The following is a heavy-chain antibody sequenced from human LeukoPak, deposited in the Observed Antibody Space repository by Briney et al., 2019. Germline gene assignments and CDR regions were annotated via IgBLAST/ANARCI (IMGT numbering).Heavy chain of an antibody. CDR3: AVSYPTYYYDSSEAPGAFDI. Sequence: SETLSLTCTVSGGSISSYYWSWIRQPAGKGLEWIGRIYTSGSSNYNPSLKSRVTMSVDTSKIQFSLKLSSVTAADTAVYYCAVSYPTYYYDSSEAPGAFDIWGQGTMVTVSS. V-gene: IGHV4-4*07. CDR2: IYTSGSS. J-gene: IGHJ3*02. CDR1: GGSISSYY. D-gene: IGHD3-22*01.